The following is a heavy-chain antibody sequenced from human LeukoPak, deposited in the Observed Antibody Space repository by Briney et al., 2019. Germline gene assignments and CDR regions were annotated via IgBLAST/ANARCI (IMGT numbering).Heavy chain of an antibody. J-gene: IGHJ6*03. V-gene: IGHV3-23*01. Sequence: GGSLRLSCAASGFTFSSYGMSWVGQAPGKGLEWVSAISGSGGSTYYADSGKGRFTISRDNSKNTLYLQMNSLRAEDTAVYYCAGRLWFGELIEYYYYMDVWGKGTTVTISS. D-gene: IGHD3-10*01. CDR1: GFTFSSYG. CDR2: ISGSGGST. CDR3: AGRLWFGELIEYYYYMDV.